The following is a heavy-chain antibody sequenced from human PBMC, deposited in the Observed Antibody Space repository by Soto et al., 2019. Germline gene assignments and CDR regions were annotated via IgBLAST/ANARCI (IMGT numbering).Heavy chain of an antibody. D-gene: IGHD3-10*01. Sequence: QVQLVQSGAEVKKPGASVKVSCKASGYTFTGYYMHWVRQAPGQGLEWMGWINPNSGGTNYAQKVQGWVTMTRDTSISTAYMELSRLRSDDTAVYYCARQVLLPVRGAFDIWGQGTMVTVSS. CDR3: ARQVLLPVRGAFDI. J-gene: IGHJ3*02. CDR2: INPNSGGT. V-gene: IGHV1-2*04. CDR1: GYTFTGYY.